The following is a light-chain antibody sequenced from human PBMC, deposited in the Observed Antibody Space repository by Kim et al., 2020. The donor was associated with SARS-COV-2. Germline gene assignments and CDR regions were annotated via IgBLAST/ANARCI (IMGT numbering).Light chain of an antibody. CDR2: GTS. Sequence: EIVMTQSPATLSVSPGERATLSCRASQSVSSNLAWYQQKPGQAPRLLIYGTSTRAIGIPARFSGSGSGTEFTLTISSLQSEDFAVYYCQQYNNWPPEYTFGQGTKLEI. J-gene: IGKJ2*01. CDR1: QSVSSN. CDR3: QQYNNWPPEYT. V-gene: IGKV3-15*01.